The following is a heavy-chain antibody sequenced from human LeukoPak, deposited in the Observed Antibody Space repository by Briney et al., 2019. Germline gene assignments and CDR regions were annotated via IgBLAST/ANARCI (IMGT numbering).Heavy chain of an antibody. D-gene: IGHD6-19*01. J-gene: IGHJ4*02. CDR1: GDTFSSYA. V-gene: IGHV1-69*06. Sequence: SVKVSCKASGDTFSSYAISWVRQAPGQGLEWMGGIIPIFGTANYAQKFQGRVTITADKSTSTAYMELSSLRSEDTAVYYCARGPGIAVADNFDYWGQGTLVTVSS. CDR3: ARGPGIAVADNFDY. CDR2: IIPIFGTA.